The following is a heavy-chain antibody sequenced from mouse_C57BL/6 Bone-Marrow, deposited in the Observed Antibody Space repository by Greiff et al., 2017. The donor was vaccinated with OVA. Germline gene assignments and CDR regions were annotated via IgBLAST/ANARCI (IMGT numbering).Heavy chain of an antibody. J-gene: IGHJ4*01. V-gene: IGHV1-52*01. CDR3: ARRGVTGTYAMDY. D-gene: IGHD4-1*01. CDR2: IDPSDSET. CDR1: GYTFTSYW. Sequence: VQLQQSGAELVRPGSSVKLSCKASGYTFTSYWMHWVKQRPIQGLEWIGNIDPSDSETHYNQKFKDKATLTVDKSSSTAYMQLSSLTSEDSAVYYCARRGVTGTYAMDYWGQGTSVTVSS.